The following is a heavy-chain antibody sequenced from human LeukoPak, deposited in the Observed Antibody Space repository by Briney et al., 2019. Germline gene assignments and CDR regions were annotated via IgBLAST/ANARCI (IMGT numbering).Heavy chain of an antibody. CDR2: IKTDGSSA. CDR1: GFTFRSYW. V-gene: IGHV3-74*01. Sequence: PGGSLRLSCAASGFTFRSYWMHWVRQAPGKGLEWVSRIKTDGSSASYADSVKGRFTISRDNAKNTLYLQMSSLRAEDTAVYYCATYTTFGVDSMRDYWGQGTLVTVSP. D-gene: IGHD3-3*01. J-gene: IGHJ4*02. CDR3: ATYTTFGVDSMRDY.